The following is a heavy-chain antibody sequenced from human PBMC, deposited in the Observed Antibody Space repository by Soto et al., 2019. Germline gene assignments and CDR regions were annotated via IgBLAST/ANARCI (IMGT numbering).Heavy chain of an antibody. CDR1: AYTFTSYD. D-gene: IGHD6-13*01. J-gene: IGHJ4*02. CDR3: ARGRYPSTVRYSSSWHRLGY. Sequence: GASVKVSCKASAYTFTSYDINWVRQATGQGLEWMGWMNPNSGNTGYAQKFQGRVTMTRNTSISTAYMELSSLRSEDTAVYYCARGRYPSTVRYSSSWHRLGYWGQGTLVTVSS. CDR2: MNPNSGNT. V-gene: IGHV1-8*01.